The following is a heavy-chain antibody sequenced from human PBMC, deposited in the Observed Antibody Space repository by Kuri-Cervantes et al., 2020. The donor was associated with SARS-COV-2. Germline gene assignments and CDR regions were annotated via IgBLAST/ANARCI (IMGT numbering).Heavy chain of an antibody. Sequence: GGSLKISCAASGFTFSGHWIHWVRQAPGKGLVWVSRINPDGSYTNNADSVKGRFTLSRDNAKNMLFLQMDSLRAEDTAVYYCVRDGDHWNFDYWGQGTLVTVSS. CDR3: VRDGDHWNFDY. J-gene: IGHJ4*02. CDR2: INPDGSYT. CDR1: GFTFSGHW. V-gene: IGHV3-74*01. D-gene: IGHD1-1*01.